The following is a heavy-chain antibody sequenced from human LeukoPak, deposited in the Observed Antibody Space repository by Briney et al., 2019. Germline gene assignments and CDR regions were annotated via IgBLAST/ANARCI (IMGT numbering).Heavy chain of an antibody. CDR1: GGSISTYY. Sequence: SETLSLTCSVSGGSISTYYWSWIRQPAGKGLEWIGSIYYSGSTYYNPSLKSRVTISVDTSKNQFSLKLSSVTAADTAVYYCARLPRITIFGVVTRGAPFAYMDVWGKGTTVTVSS. D-gene: IGHD3-3*01. J-gene: IGHJ6*03. CDR3: ARLPRITIFGVVTRGAPFAYMDV. CDR2: IYYSGST. V-gene: IGHV4-59*05.